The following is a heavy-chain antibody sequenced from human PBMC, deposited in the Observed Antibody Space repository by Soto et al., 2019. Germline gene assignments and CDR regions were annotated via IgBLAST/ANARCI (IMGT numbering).Heavy chain of an antibody. CDR3: ARVLWFDYYYYGMDV. CDR1: GGSISSSNW. D-gene: IGHD3-10*01. Sequence: SETLSLTCAVSGGSISSSNWWSWVRQPPGKVLEWIGEIYHSGSTNYNPTLKSRVTISVDKSKNQFSLKLSSVTAADTAVYYCARVLWFDYYYYGMDVWGQGTTVTVSS. CDR2: IYHSGST. V-gene: IGHV4-4*02. J-gene: IGHJ6*02.